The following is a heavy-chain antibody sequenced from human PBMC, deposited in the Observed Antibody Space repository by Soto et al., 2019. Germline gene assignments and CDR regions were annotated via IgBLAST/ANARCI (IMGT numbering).Heavy chain of an antibody. CDR2: INPNSGGT. D-gene: IGHD3-16*01. V-gene: IGHV1-2*04. Sequence: ASVKVSCKASGYTFTGYYMHWVRQAPGQGLEWMGWINPNSGGTNYAQKFQGWVTMTRDTSISTAYMELSRLRSDDTAVYYCARDFGGKQWPNDAFDIWGQGTMVTVSS. CDR1: GYTFTGYY. J-gene: IGHJ3*02. CDR3: ARDFGGKQWPNDAFDI.